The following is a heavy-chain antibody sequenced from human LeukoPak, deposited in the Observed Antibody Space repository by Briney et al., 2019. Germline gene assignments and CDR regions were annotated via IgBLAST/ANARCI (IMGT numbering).Heavy chain of an antibody. CDR2: IYSSGNT. Sequence: SETLSLTCNVSGGSISSYYWSWIRQPAGKGLEWIGRIYSSGNTNYNPSLKSRVTMSVDTSKNQLSLNLSSVTAADTAVYYDAREYSSGRYFDYWGQGTLVTVSS. J-gene: IGHJ4*02. CDR1: GGSISSYY. V-gene: IGHV4-4*07. CDR3: AREYSSGRYFDY. D-gene: IGHD6-19*01.